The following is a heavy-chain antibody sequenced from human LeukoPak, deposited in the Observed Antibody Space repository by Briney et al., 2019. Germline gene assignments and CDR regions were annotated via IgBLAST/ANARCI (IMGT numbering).Heavy chain of an antibody. D-gene: IGHD6-19*01. CDR1: GFTFRNYG. CDR3: ATVRRGSSGWYADV. V-gene: IGHV3-33*01. CDR2: IWYDGSQQ. Sequence: QPGGSLRLSCVASGFTFRNYGMQWVRQAPGKGLGWVAVIWYDGSQQNYADSMKGRFTISRDNSKSTLYLQMISLRAEDTAVYYCATVRRGSSGWYADVWGQGTTVTVSS. J-gene: IGHJ6*02.